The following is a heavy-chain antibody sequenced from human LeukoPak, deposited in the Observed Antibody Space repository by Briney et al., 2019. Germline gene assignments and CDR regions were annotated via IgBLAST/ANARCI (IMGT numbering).Heavy chain of an antibody. J-gene: IGHJ4*02. Sequence: GGSLRLSCAASGFTFSSYSMNWVRQAPGKGLEWVSYISSSSSTIYYADSVKGRFTISRDNAKNSLYLQMNSLRAEDTAVYYCARLGMYSSGWGVDYWGQGTLVTVSS. D-gene: IGHD6-19*01. CDR2: ISSSSSTI. CDR1: GFTFSSYS. CDR3: ARLGMYSSGWGVDY. V-gene: IGHV3-48*04.